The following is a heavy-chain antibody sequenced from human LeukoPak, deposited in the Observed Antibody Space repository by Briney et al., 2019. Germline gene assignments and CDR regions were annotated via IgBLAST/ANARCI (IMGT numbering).Heavy chain of an antibody. CDR2: INPNSGGT. Sequence: ASVKVSCKASGYTFTSYDINWVRQATGQGLEWMGWINPNSGGTNYAQKFQGRVTMTRDTSISTAYMELSRLRSDDTAVYYCASPGGSYSSFDYWGQGTLVTVSS. D-gene: IGHD1-26*01. CDR1: GYTFTSYD. V-gene: IGHV1-2*02. J-gene: IGHJ4*02. CDR3: ASPGGSYSSFDY.